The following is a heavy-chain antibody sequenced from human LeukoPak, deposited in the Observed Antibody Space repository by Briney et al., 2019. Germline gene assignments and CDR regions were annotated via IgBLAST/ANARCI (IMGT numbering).Heavy chain of an antibody. J-gene: IGHJ4*02. CDR1: GFTFTSDA. CDR3: AKGGRGSGYIFDY. Sequence: GGSLRLSCAVSGFTFTSDAISWVRQAPGKGLGWVSGISWNSGSVDYADSVKGRFTISRDNAKNSLYLQMNSLRAEDTALYYCAKGGRGSGYIFDYWGQGPLVTVSS. V-gene: IGHV3-9*01. D-gene: IGHD3-22*01. CDR2: ISWNSGSV.